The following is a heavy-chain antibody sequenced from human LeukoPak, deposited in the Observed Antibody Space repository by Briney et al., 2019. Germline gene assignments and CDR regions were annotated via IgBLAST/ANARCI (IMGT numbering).Heavy chain of an antibody. CDR1: GFTFDDYA. CDR2: ISGDGGST. CDR3: AKDMGGYYYDSSGYKPNY. V-gene: IGHV3-43*02. D-gene: IGHD3-22*01. Sequence: GGSLRLSCAASGFTFDDYAMHWVRQAPGKGLEWVSLISGDGGSTYYADSVKGRFTISRDNSKNSLYLQMNGLRTEDTALYYCAKDMGGYYYDSSGYKPNYWGQGTLVTVSS. J-gene: IGHJ4*02.